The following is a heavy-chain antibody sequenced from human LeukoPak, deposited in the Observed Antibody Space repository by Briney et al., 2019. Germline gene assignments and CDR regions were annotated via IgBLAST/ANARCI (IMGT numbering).Heavy chain of an antibody. V-gene: IGHV1-18*01. CDR1: GYTFTSYG. CDR2: ISAYNGNT. D-gene: IGHD6-19*01. Sequence: ASVKVSCKASGYTFTSYGISWVRQAPGQGLEWMGWISAYNGNTNYAQKLQGRVTMTTDTSTSTAYMELRSLRSDDTAVYYCARDCGSGWVPPYWYFDLWGRGTLVTVSS. CDR3: ARDCGSGWVPPYWYFDL. J-gene: IGHJ2*01.